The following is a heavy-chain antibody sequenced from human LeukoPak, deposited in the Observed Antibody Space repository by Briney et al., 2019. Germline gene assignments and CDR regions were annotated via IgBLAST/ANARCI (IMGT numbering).Heavy chain of an antibody. CDR1: GGSISSGGYY. D-gene: IGHD3-3*01. V-gene: IGHV4-31*03. CDR3: ASGTYDFWSGYLFDY. J-gene: IGHJ4*02. CDR2: IYYSGST. Sequence: SETLSLTCTVSGGSISSGGYYWSWIRQHPGKGLEWIGYIYYSGSTYYNPSLKSRVTISVDTSKNQFSLKLSSVTAADTAMYYCASGTYDFWSGYLFDYWGQGTLVTVSS.